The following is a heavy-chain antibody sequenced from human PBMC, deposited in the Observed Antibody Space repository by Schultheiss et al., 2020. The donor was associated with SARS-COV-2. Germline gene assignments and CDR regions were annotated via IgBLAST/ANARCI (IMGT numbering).Heavy chain of an antibody. V-gene: IGHV3-21*01. D-gene: IGHD2-15*01. CDR2: IRSSGRDI. CDR1: GFSVSSNY. CDR3: VRDRSWWTPYNCFDL. J-gene: IGHJ5*02. Sequence: GGSLRLSCAVSGFSVSSNYLNWVRQAPGKGLEFVASIRSSGRDIYYADSMQGRFTVSRDNANNSLYLQMHSLRAEDTAVYYCVRDRSWWTPYNCFDLWGRGTLVTVSS.